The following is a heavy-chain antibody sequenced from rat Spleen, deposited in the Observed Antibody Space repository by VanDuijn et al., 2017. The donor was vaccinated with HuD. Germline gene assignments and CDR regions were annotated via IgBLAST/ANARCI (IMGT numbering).Heavy chain of an antibody. Sequence: EVQLVESGGGLVQPGRSLKLSCAASGFTFSNYGMAWVRQAPTKGLEWVATISYDGSSTYYRDSVKGRFTISRDNAKSTLYLQMDSLRSEDTATYYCTTAWVLNYWGQGVMVTVSS. V-gene: IGHV5-29*01. D-gene: IGHD1-7*01. CDR1: GFTFSNYG. CDR3: TTAWVLNY. CDR2: ISYDGSST. J-gene: IGHJ2*01.